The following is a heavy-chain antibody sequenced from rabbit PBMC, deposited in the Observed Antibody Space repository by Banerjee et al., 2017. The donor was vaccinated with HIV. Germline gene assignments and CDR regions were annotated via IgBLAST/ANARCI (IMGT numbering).Heavy chain of an antibody. CDR2: INAVTGKA. Sequence: QSLEESGGDLVKPEGSLTLTCTASGFSFSNKAVMCWVRQAPGKGLEWIACINAVTGKAVYASWAKGRFTFSKTSSTTVTLQMTSLTAADTATYFCARDLATVVGWNFNLWGPGTLVTVS. CDR1: GFSFSNKAV. CDR3: ARDLATVVGWNFNL. J-gene: IGHJ4*01. V-gene: IGHV1S40*01. D-gene: IGHD3-1*01.